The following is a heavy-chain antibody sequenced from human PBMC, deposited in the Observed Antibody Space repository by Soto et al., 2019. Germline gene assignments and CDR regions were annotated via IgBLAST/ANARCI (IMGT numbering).Heavy chain of an antibody. V-gene: IGHV3-33*01. CDR3: ARDTIFGADY. CDR1: GFTFSSYG. D-gene: IGHD3-3*01. CDR2: IWYGGSNK. Sequence: GGSLRLSCAASGFTFSSYGMHWVRQAPGKGLEWVAIIWYGGSNKYYADSVKGRFTISRDNSKNTLYLLMNSLRAEDTAVYYCARDTIFGADYWGRGTLVTVSS. J-gene: IGHJ4*02.